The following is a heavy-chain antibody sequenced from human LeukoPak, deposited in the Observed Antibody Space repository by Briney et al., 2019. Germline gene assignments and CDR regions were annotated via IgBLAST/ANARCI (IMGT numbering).Heavy chain of an antibody. CDR1: GFTFSSYE. J-gene: IGHJ3*02. V-gene: IGHV3-48*03. CDR2: ISTTGTTI. Sequence: GGSLILSCAASGFTFSSYEMNWVRQAPGKGLEWVSYISTTGTTIYYADSVKGRFTISRDNAKNSLYLQMNSLRAEDTAVYYCAVAYYYGSGDAFDIWGQGTKVTVSS. CDR3: AVAYYYGSGDAFDI. D-gene: IGHD3-10*01.